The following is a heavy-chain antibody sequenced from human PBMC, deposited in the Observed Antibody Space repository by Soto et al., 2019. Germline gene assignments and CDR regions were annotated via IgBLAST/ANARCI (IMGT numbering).Heavy chain of an antibody. CDR3: PRDPGYSSHWFDP. CDR2: IIPILGIA. CDR1: GGTFSSYT. V-gene: IGHV1-69*08. Sequence: QVQLVQSGAEVKKPGSSVKVSCKASGGTFSSYTISWVRQAPGQGLEWMGRIIPILGIANYAQKFQGRVTITADKSTSTAYMELSSLRSEDTAVYYCPRDPGYSSHWFDPWGQGTLVSVSS. D-gene: IGHD6-13*01. J-gene: IGHJ5*02.